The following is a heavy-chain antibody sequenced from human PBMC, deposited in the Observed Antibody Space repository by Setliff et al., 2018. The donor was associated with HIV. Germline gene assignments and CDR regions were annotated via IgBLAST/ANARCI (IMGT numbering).Heavy chain of an antibody. J-gene: IGHJ5*02. V-gene: IGHV4-31*03. Sequence: PSETLSLTCSVSGVSIVSGGFYYSWIRQHPGKGLEWLGTVYYTGKTYYNPSLQSRVTMSVDTSKNQFSLKLSSVTAADTAVYYCAREGARHYGSGRYHSWFDPWGQGTQVTVSS. CDR3: AREGARHYGSGRYHSWFDP. CDR1: GVSIVSGGFY. D-gene: IGHD3-10*01. CDR2: VYYTGKT.